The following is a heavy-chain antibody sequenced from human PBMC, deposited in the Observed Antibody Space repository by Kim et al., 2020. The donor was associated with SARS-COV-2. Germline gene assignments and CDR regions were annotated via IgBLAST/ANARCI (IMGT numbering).Heavy chain of an antibody. Sequence: ASVKVSCKASGYTFSSYAMHWVRQAPGQRREWMGWINAGNGNTKYSQKFQGRVTITRDTSATTGYMGLSSLRSEDTAVYYCARGIAVAATIDYWGQGTLVTVS. J-gene: IGHJ4*02. CDR3: ARGIAVAATIDY. V-gene: IGHV1-3*01. D-gene: IGHD6-13*01. CDR1: GYTFSSYA. CDR2: INAGNGNT.